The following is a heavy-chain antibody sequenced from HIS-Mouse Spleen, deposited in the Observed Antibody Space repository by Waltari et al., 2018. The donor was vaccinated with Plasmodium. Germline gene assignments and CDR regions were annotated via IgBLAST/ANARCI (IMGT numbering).Heavy chain of an antibody. Sequence: QVQLQQWGAGLLKPSETLSLTCAVYGGSFSGYYWSWIRQPPGKGLEWIGEINHSGSTNYNPDLKSRVTISVDTSKNQFSLKLSSVTAADTAVYYCARTGDYGGNSWGQGTLVTVSS. J-gene: IGHJ4*02. V-gene: IGHV4-34*01. CDR3: ARTGDYGGNS. CDR2: INHSGST. D-gene: IGHD4-17*01. CDR1: GGSFSGYY.